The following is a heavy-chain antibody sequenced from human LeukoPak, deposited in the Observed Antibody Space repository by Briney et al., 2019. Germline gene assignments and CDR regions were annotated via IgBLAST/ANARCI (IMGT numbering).Heavy chain of an antibody. CDR3: ALGGYNPHYFDY. J-gene: IGHJ4*02. D-gene: IGHD5-12*01. CDR2: IYYSGST. V-gene: IGHV4-59*06. CDR1: GGSISSYY. Sequence: SETLSLTCTVSGGSISSYYWSWIRQPPGKGLEWIGYIYYSGSTYYNPSLKSRVTISVDTSKNQFSLKLSSVTAADTAVYYCALGGYNPHYFDYWGQGTLVTVSS.